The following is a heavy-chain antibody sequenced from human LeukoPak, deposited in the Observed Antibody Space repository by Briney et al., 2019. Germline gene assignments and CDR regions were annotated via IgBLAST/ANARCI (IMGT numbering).Heavy chain of an antibody. J-gene: IGHJ4*02. CDR2: IYYSGST. CDR3: ARLRAYYYDSSGYYNFDF. V-gene: IGHV4-59*08. D-gene: IGHD3-22*01. Sequence: SETLSLTCTVSGGSISSYYWSWIRQPPGKGLEWIGYIYYSGSTNYNPSLKSRVTISVDTSKNQFSLKLSSVTAADTAVYYCARLRAYYYDSSGYYNFDFWGQGTLVTVSS. CDR1: GGSISSYY.